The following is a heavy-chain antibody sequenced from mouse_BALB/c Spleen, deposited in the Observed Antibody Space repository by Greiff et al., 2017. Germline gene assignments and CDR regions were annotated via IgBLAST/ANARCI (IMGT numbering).Heavy chain of an antibody. CDR3: ARSAYYGNWYFDV. V-gene: IGHV1-54*03. CDR2: INPGSGGT. J-gene: IGHJ1*01. Sequence: VKLVESGAELVRTGTSVKVSCKASGYAFTNYLIEWVKQRPGQGLEWIGVINPGSGGTNYNEKFKGKATLTADKSSSTAYMQLSSLTSDDSAVYFCARSAYYGNWYFDVWGAGTTVTVSS. CDR1: GYAFTNYL. D-gene: IGHD2-10*01.